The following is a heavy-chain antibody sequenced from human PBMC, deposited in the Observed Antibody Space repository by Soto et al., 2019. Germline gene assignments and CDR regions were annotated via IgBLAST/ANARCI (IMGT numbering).Heavy chain of an antibody. Sequence: LRLSCVGSGFTFSNYSINWVRQAPGKGLEWVSSISSRSDIYFADSVKGRFTISRDNAKNSVSLQMNSLRAEDTTVYYCAREYTAWPLAYGLDVWGQGTTVTVSS. V-gene: IGHV3-21*01. CDR1: GFTFSNYS. CDR2: ISSRSDI. CDR3: AREYTAWPLAYGLDV. J-gene: IGHJ6*02. D-gene: IGHD2-2*02.